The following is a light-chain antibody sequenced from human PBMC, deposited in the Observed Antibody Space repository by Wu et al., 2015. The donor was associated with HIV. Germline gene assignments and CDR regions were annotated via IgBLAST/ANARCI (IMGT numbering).Light chain of an antibody. J-gene: IGKJ2*01. V-gene: IGKV3-15*01. CDR2: GAS. Sequence: EIVMTQSPATLSVSPGERATLSCRASQSVRSNLAWYQQKPGQAPRLLIYGASTRATDIPARFSGSGSGTEFTLTISSMQSEDFAVYYCQQYNNWLPPMYTFGQGPSWRSN. CDR1: QSVRSN. CDR3: QQYNNWLPPMYT.